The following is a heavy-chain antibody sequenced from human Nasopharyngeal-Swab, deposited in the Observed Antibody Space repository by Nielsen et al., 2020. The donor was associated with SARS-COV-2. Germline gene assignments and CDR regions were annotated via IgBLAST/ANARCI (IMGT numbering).Heavy chain of an antibody. D-gene: IGHD1-7*01. Sequence: GGSLRLSCAASGFTCSSYWMSWVRQAPGKGLEWVANIKQDGSEKYYVDSVKGRFTISRDNAKNSLYLQMNSLRAEDTAVYYCAREGYNWNSGSPYGMDVWGQGTTVTVSS. CDR1: GFTCSSYW. CDR2: IKQDGSEK. V-gene: IGHV3-7*03. CDR3: AREGYNWNSGSPYGMDV. J-gene: IGHJ6*02.